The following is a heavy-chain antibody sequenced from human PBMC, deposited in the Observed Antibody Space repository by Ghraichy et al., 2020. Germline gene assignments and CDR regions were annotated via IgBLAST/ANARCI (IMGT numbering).Heavy chain of an antibody. V-gene: IGHV4-31*03. Sequence: LNLSCTVSGGSISSGGYYWSWIRQHPGKGLEWIGYIYYSGSTYYNPSLKSRVTISVDTSKNQFSLKLSSVTAADTAVYYCARARLPFYYYMDVWGKGTTVTVSS. J-gene: IGHJ6*03. CDR2: IYYSGST. D-gene: IGHD4-11*01. CDR1: GGSISSGGYY. CDR3: ARARLPFYYYMDV.